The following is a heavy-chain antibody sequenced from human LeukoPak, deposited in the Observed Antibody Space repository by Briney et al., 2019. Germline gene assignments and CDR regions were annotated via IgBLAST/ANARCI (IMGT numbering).Heavy chain of an antibody. D-gene: IGHD5-12*01. CDR1: GYSISSGYY. V-gene: IGHV4-38-2*02. Sequence: PSETLSLTCTVSGYSISSGYYWGWIRQPPGKGLEWIGSIYHSGRTFYNPSLKSRVTISVDTSKNQFSLKLTSVTAADTAVYYCARVYGGYSTVLVHWGQGTLVTVSS. CDR2: IYHSGRT. J-gene: IGHJ4*02. CDR3: ARVYGGYSTVLVH.